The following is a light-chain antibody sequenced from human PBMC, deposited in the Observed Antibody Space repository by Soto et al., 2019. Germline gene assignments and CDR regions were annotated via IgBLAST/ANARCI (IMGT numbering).Light chain of an antibody. CDR3: SSYTRSSNYV. CDR2: DVS. J-gene: IGLJ1*01. V-gene: IGLV2-14*01. Sequence: QSALTQPASVSGSPGQSITISCTGTSSDVGGYNYVSWYQQHPGKAPKLMIYDVSNRPSGVSNRFSDSKSGNTASLTISGLQAEDEADYYCSSYTRSSNYVFGTGTKLTVL. CDR1: SSDVGGYNY.